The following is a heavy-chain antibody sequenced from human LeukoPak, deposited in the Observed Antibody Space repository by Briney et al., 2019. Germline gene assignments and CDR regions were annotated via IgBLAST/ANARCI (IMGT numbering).Heavy chain of an antibody. CDR1: GGSVSSGSYY. CDR2: IYYSGST. Sequence: PSETLSLTCTVSGGSVSSGSYYWSWIRQPPGTGLEWIGYIYYSGSTNYNPSLKSRVTISVDTSKNQFSLKLSSVTAADTAVYYCAREDYGDSLDAFDIWGQGTMVTVSS. V-gene: IGHV4-61*01. CDR3: AREDYGDSLDAFDI. D-gene: IGHD4-17*01. J-gene: IGHJ3*02.